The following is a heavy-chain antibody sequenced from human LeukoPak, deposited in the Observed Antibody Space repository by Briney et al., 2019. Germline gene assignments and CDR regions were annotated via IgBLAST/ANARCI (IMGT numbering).Heavy chain of an antibody. D-gene: IGHD2-2*01. CDR2: INHSGST. Sequence: SETLSLTCAVYGGSFSGYYWSWIRQPPGKGLEWIGEINHSGSTNYNPSLKSRVTISVDTSKNQFSLKLSSVTAADAAVYYCAKVVPAATNYYYYYGMDVWGKGTTVTVSS. CDR3: AKVVPAATNYYYYYGMDV. J-gene: IGHJ6*04. V-gene: IGHV4-34*01. CDR1: GGSFSGYY.